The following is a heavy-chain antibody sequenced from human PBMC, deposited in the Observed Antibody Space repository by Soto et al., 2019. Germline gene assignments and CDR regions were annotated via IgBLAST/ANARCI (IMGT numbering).Heavy chain of an antibody. Sequence: SETLSLTCTVSGGSISGDGYYWSWIRQDPGKGLEWIGYIYYSGSTYYNPSLKSRVTISVDTSKNQFSLKLSSVTAADTAVYYCARDRGRTYFFDGSGYLDYWGQGMLVTVSS. J-gene: IGHJ4*02. V-gene: IGHV4-31*03. D-gene: IGHD3-22*01. CDR2: IYYSGST. CDR1: GGSISGDGYY. CDR3: ARDRGRTYFFDGSGYLDY.